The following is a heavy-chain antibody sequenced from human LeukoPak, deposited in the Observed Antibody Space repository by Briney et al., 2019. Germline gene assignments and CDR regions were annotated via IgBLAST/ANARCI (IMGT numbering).Heavy chain of an antibody. CDR2: IYYSGST. CDR1: GFTFSSYA. Sequence: GSLRLSCAASGFTFSSYAMSWIRQPPGKGLEWIGSIYYSGSTYYNPSLKSRVTISVDTSKNQFSLKLSSVTAADTAVYYCARHANYDFWSGGRGYFDYWGQGTLVTVSS. J-gene: IGHJ4*02. D-gene: IGHD3-3*01. V-gene: IGHV4-39*01. CDR3: ARHANYDFWSGGRGYFDY.